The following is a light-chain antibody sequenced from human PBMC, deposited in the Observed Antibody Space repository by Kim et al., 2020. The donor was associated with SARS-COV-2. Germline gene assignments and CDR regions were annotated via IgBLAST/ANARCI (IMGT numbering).Light chain of an antibody. Sequence: PGKAARLTGGRSSIGSKSVRWYQQRQGQAPVLVISYDSDRPSGIPGRFSGSNSGTTATLTISRVEAGDEADYYCQVWDSSGDHRVVFGGGTQLTVL. CDR3: QVWDSSGDHRVV. CDR2: YDS. V-gene: IGLV3-21*04. CDR1: SIGSKS. J-gene: IGLJ2*01.